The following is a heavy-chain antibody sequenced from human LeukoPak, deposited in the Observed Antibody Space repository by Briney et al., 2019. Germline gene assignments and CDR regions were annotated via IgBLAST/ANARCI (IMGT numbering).Heavy chain of an antibody. J-gene: IGHJ3*02. CDR2: IYYSGST. Sequence: PSETLSLTCTVSGGSISSSSCYWGWLRQPPGRGLEGVGSIYYSGSTYYNPSLKRRVTISVDTSKNQFSLKLSSVTAADTAVYYCARSLEDLWLTIWDAFDIWGQGTMVTVSS. V-gene: IGHV4-39*01. D-gene: IGHD5-18*01. CDR1: GGSISSSSCY. CDR3: ARSLEDLWLTIWDAFDI.